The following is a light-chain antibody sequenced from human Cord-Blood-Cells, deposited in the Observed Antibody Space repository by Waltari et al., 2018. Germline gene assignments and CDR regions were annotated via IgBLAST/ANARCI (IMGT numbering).Light chain of an antibody. Sequence: SSELTQDPAVSVALGQTVRITCQGDSLRRSYASWYQQKPGQAPVLVISGKNNRPSGIPDRFSGSSSGNTASLTSSGAHAEDEADYYCNSRDSSGNHYVFGTGTKVTVL. CDR2: GKN. V-gene: IGLV3-19*01. CDR3: NSRDSSGNHYV. J-gene: IGLJ1*01. CDR1: SLRRSY.